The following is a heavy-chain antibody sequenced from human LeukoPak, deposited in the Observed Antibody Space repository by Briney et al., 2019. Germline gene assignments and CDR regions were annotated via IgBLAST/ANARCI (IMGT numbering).Heavy chain of an antibody. CDR2: ITGRGENT. Sequence: GGSLRLSCAASGFTFSSYGMNWVRQAPGEGLEWVSGITGRGENTYHAASVKGRFTISRDNSKNTLYLQMNSLRAEDTAVYYCARSSRELRGYAPWEVMPPFDYWGQGTLVTVSS. D-gene: IGHD4-23*01. CDR3: ARSSRELRGYAPWEVMPPFDY. CDR1: GFTFSSYG. V-gene: IGHV3-23*01. J-gene: IGHJ4*02.